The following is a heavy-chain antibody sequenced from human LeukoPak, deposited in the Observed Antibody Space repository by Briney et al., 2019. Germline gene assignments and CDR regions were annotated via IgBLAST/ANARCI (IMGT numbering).Heavy chain of an antibody. D-gene: IGHD6-6*01. CDR3: ARGTYSSFGY. V-gene: IGHV4-38-2*01. J-gene: IGHJ4*02. CDR1: GYSISSGYY. Sequence: SETLSLTCAVSGYSISSGYYWDWIRQPPGKGLEWIGSIYHSGSTYYNPSLKSRVTISVDTSKNQFSLKLSSVTAADTAVYYRARGTYSSFGYWGQGTLVTVSS. CDR2: IYHSGST.